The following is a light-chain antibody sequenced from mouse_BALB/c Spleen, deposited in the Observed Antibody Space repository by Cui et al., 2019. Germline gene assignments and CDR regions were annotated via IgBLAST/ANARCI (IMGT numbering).Light chain of an antibody. V-gene: IGKV4-68*01. CDR2: LTS. CDR1: SSVSY. J-gene: IGKJ2*01. CDR3: QQWSSTPRT. Sequence: QIVLTQSPAHMSASPGEKVTMTCSVSSSVSYMYRYQQSPRSSPKPWIYLTSNLASGVPARFSGSGSGTSYSLTISSMEAEDAATYYCQQWSSTPRTFGGGTKLEIK.